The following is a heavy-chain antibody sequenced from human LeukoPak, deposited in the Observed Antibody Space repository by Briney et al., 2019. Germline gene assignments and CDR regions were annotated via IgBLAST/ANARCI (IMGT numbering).Heavy chain of an antibody. V-gene: IGHV1-8*01. Sequence: ASVKVSCKASGYTFTSYDINWVRQATGQGLEWMGWMNPKSGNTGYAQKFQGRVTMTRNTSITTAYMELSSLRSEDTAVYYCAIDLAYCGGDCYSPWGQGTLVTVSS. D-gene: IGHD2-21*02. CDR1: GYTFTSYD. J-gene: IGHJ5*02. CDR3: AIDLAYCGGDCYSP. CDR2: MNPKSGNT.